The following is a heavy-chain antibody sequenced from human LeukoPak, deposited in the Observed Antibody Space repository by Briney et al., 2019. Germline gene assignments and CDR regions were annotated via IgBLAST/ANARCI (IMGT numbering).Heavy chain of an antibody. Sequence: SETLSLTCTVSGGSISSYYWSWIRQPPGKGLQWIGYIHSSGGSNYNPSLKSQVTLSVDTSKNQFSLKVSSVTAADTAVYYCARGNLSCRGGSCYPNWFDPWGQGTLVTVSS. CDR2: IHSSGGS. J-gene: IGHJ5*02. CDR3: ARGNLSCRGGSCYPNWFDP. D-gene: IGHD2-15*01. CDR1: GGSISSYY. V-gene: IGHV4-59*01.